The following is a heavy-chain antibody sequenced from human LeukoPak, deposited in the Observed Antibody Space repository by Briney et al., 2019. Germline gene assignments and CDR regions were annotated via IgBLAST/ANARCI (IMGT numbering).Heavy chain of an antibody. V-gene: IGHV4-39*07. CDR1: GGSNSSSSYY. Sequence: SETLSLTCTVSGGSNSSSSYYWGWIRQPPGKGLEWIGSIYYSGSTYYNPSLKSRVTISVDTSKNQFSLKLSSVTAADTAVYYCARDEGPAFDIWGQGTMVTVSS. CDR3: ARDEGPAFDI. CDR2: IYYSGST. J-gene: IGHJ3*02.